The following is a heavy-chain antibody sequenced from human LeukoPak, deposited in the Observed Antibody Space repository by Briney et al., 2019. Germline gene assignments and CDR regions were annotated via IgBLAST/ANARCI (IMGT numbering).Heavy chain of an antibody. CDR1: GGTFISYA. V-gene: IGHV1-69*13. J-gene: IGHJ3*02. CDR3: VVGATTPDDAFDI. Sequence: ASVKVSCKASGGTFISYAISWVRQAPGQGLEWMGGIIPIFGTANYAQKFQGRVTITADESTSTAYMELSSLRSEDTAVYYCVVGATTPDDAFDIWGQGTMVTVSS. D-gene: IGHD1-26*01. CDR2: IIPIFGTA.